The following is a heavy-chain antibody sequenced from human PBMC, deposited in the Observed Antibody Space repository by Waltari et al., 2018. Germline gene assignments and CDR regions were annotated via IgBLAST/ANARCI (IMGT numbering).Heavy chain of an antibody. D-gene: IGHD1-1*01. V-gene: IGHV5-51*01. Sequence: EVHLVQSGAEVKKPGESLKISCKGSGYSFNNYWIGWVRQMPGKGLEWMGIVRPDNSDTRYSPSFRGQVTISADKSISIAYLQWSSLKASDTAIYYCARHTEDDNGDDWGQGTLVTVSS. CDR3: ARHTEDDNGDD. CDR1: GYSFNNYW. J-gene: IGHJ4*02. CDR2: VRPDNSDT.